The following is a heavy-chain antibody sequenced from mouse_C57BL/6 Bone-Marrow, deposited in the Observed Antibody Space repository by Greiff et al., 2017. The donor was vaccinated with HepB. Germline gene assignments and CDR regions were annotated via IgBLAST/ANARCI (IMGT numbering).Heavy chain of an antibody. D-gene: IGHD2-2*01. V-gene: IGHV1-64*01. CDR2: IHPNSGST. Sequence: QVQLQQPGAELVKPGASVKLSCKASGYTFTSYWMHWVKQRPGQGLEWIGMIHPNSGSTNYNEKFKSKATLTVDKSSSTAYMELNSLTSEDSAVYYCARGGYPYYYAMDYWGQGTSVTVSS. CDR1: GYTFTSYW. CDR3: ARGGYPYYYAMDY. J-gene: IGHJ4*01.